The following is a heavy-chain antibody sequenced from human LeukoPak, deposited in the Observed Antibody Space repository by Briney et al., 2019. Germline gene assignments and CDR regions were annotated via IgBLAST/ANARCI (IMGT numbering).Heavy chain of an antibody. CDR1: GDSISSSNYY. Sequence: KPSETLSLTCTVSGDSISSSNYYWGWIRQPPGKGLEWIGYIYYTGSAYYNPSLKSRVTLSVDTSTRHFSLKLSSVTAADTAVYYCARHSGAYYADFDSWGQGTLVTVSS. J-gene: IGHJ4*02. CDR2: IYYTGSA. CDR3: ARHSGAYYADFDS. D-gene: IGHD1-26*01. V-gene: IGHV4-39*01.